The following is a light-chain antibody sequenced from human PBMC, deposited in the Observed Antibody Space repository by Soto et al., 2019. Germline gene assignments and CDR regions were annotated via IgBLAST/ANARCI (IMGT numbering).Light chain of an antibody. J-gene: IGKJ4*01. CDR1: QGVSRDY. CDR3: QQYAISPKT. V-gene: IGKV3-20*01. CDR2: GVS. Sequence: EIVLTQSPGTLSLSPGERATLSCRASQGVSRDYLAWYQQKSGQPPRLLIYGVSTRATGIPDRFSGSGSGTDFTLIISRLEPDDFAVYYCQQYAISPKTSGGGTKVEIK.